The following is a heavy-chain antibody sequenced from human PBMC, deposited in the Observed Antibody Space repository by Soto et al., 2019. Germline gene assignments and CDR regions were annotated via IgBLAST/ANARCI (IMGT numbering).Heavy chain of an antibody. V-gene: IGHV1-69*13. CDR3: ATGSFTSTGGRIGYHYNAMDV. J-gene: IGHJ6*02. Sequence: SSVKVSCKSSGGPFSSHSINWVRQAPGQGLEWMGGIIPIFGPANFAKKFQGRVTITADESTTTAYMELSSLTSEDTAVYYCATGSFTSTGGRIGYHYNAMDVWGQGTTVTVSS. CDR2: IIPIFGPA. CDR1: GGPFSSHS. D-gene: IGHD1-1*01.